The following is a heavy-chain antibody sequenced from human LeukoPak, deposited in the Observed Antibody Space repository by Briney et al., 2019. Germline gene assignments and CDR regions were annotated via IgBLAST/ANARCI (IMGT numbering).Heavy chain of an antibody. CDR2: IYPSDSDT. CDR3: ARLRGYNYGVDY. CDR1: GYSFTSYW. V-gene: IGHV5-51*01. Sequence: GEPLKISCKSSGYSFTSYWIAWVRQMPGKGLEWMGIIYPSDSDTRYSPSFQGQVTISADKSISTAYLQWTSLRASDTAMYYCARLRGYNYGVDYWGQGTLVTVSS. D-gene: IGHD5-18*01. J-gene: IGHJ4*02.